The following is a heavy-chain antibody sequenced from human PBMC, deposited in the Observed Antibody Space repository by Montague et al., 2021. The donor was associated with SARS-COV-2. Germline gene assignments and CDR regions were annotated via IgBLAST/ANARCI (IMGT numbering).Heavy chain of an antibody. V-gene: IGHV4-39*01. D-gene: IGHD3-3*01. CDR2: IYYSGNT. CDR1: GGSISSSSYY. J-gene: IGHJ6*02. CDR3: ASHPFSITIFGCADGYGVDV. Sequence: SETLSLTCTVSGGSISSSSYYWGWIRQPPGKGLEWIGNIYYSGNTYYXPSIKSRVTISVDTSKNQFSLKLSSVTAADTAVYYCASHPFSITIFGCADGYGVDVWGQGTTVTVSS.